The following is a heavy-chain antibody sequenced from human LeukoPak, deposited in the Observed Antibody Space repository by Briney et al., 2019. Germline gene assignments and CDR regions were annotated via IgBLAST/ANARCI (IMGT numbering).Heavy chain of an antibody. CDR2: TYYRSKWYN. Sequence: SQTLSLTCAISGDXVSSNSATWSWIRQSPSRGLEWLGRTYYRSKWYNDYAVSVKSRITINPDTSKNQFSLQLNSVTPEDTAVYYCTRAAAGHPNWFDPWGQGTLVTVSS. V-gene: IGHV6-1*01. CDR3: TRAAAGHPNWFDP. D-gene: IGHD6-13*01. J-gene: IGHJ5*02. CDR1: GDXVSSNSAT.